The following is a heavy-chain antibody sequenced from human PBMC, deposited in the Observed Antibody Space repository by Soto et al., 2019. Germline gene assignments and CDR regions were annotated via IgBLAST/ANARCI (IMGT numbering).Heavy chain of an antibody. V-gene: IGHV3-23*01. CDR3: AKVGSGYYLWYFDY. CDR1: GFTFSSYA. J-gene: IGHJ4*02. CDR2: ISGSGGST. D-gene: IGHD3-22*01. Sequence: LRLSCAASGFTFSSYAMSWVRQAPGKGLEWVSAISGSGGSTYYADSVKGRFTISRDNSKNTLYLQMNSLRAEDTAVYYCAKVGSGYYLWYFDYWGQGTLVTVSS.